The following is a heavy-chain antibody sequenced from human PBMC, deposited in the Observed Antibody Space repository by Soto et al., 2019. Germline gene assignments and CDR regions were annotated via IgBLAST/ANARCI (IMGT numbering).Heavy chain of an antibody. CDR3: ASLLPAGRSADY. Sequence: QVQLVQSGAEVKKPGASVKVSCKASGYMFISYGINWVRQAHGQGLEWMGGIIPIFGTANYAQKFQGRVTITADESTSTAYMELSSLRYAATAVSYCASLLPAGRSADYWGQGTLVTVSS. D-gene: IGHD6-13*01. V-gene: IGHV1-69*13. J-gene: IGHJ4*02. CDR2: IIPIFGTA. CDR1: GYMFISYG.